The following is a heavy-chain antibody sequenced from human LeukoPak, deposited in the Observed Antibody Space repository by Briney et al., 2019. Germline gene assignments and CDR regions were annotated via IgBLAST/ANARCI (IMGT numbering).Heavy chain of an antibody. CDR2: IIPLFGTS. D-gene: IGHD2-2*01. V-gene: IGHV1-69*01. CDR1: GGTFSSYA. CDR3: ARDALRYCSSTSCFFDY. J-gene: IGHJ4*02. Sequence: SVTVSCKASGGTFSSYAISWVRQAPGQGLEWMGGIIPLFGTSKYPQKFQGRVTITADESTTTAYMELSSLRSEDTAVYYCARDALRYCSSTSCFFDYWGQGTLVTVSS.